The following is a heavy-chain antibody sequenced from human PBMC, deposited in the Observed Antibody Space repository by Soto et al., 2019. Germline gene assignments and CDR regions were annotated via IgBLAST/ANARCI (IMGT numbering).Heavy chain of an antibody. Sequence: QVQLVESGGGLVKPGGSLRLSCAASGFTFSDYYMSWIRQAPGKGLEWVSYISSSGSTIYYADSVKGRFTISRDNAKNSLYLQMNSLRAEDTAVYYCARDIQYILGYCSSTSCYGAATIGLYYFDYWGQGTLVTVSS. D-gene: IGHD2-2*01. V-gene: IGHV3-11*01. J-gene: IGHJ4*02. CDR3: ARDIQYILGYCSSTSCYGAATIGLYYFDY. CDR2: ISSSGSTI. CDR1: GFTFSDYY.